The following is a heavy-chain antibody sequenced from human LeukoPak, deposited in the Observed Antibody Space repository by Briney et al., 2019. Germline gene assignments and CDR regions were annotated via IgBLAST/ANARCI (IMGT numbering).Heavy chain of an antibody. CDR3: ARGVGTYYDILTGYYQTYYFDY. J-gene: IGHJ4*02. V-gene: IGHV4-4*02. CDR1: GGSISSSNW. D-gene: IGHD3-9*01. Sequence: SGTLSLTCAVSGGSISSSNWWSWVRQPPGKGLEWIGEIYHSGSTNYNPSLKSRVTISVDKSKNQFSPKLSSVTAADTAVYYCARGVGTYYDILTGYYQTYYFDYWGQGTLVTVSS. CDR2: IYHSGST.